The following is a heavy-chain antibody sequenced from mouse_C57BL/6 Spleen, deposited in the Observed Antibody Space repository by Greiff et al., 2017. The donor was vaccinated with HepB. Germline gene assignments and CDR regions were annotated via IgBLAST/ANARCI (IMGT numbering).Heavy chain of an antibody. CDR1: GYTFTSYW. Sequence: QVQLQQPGAELVRPGSSVKLSCKASGYTFTSYWMHWVKQRPIQGLEWIGNIDPSDSETHYNQKFKDKATLTVDKSSSTAYMQLSSLTSEDSAVYDCAREDYDYDRAWFAYWGQGTLVTVSA. V-gene: IGHV1-52*01. J-gene: IGHJ3*01. CDR3: AREDYDYDRAWFAY. D-gene: IGHD2-4*01. CDR2: IDPSDSET.